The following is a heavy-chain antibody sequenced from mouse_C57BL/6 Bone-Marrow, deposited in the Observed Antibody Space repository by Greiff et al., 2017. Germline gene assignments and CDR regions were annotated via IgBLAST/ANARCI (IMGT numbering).Heavy chain of an antibody. CDR3: ARNWAWFAY. V-gene: IGHV5-9*01. D-gene: IGHD4-1*01. CDR2: ISGGGGNT. CDR1: GFTFSSYT. J-gene: IGHJ3*01. Sequence: EVQRVESGGGLVKPGGSLKLSCAASGFTFSSYTMSWVRQTPEKRLEWVATISGGGGNTYYPDSVKGRFTISRDNAKNTLYLQMSSLRSEDTALXYCARNWAWFAYWGQGTLVTVSA.